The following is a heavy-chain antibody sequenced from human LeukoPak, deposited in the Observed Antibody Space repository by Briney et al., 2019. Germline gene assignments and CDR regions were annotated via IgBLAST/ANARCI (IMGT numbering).Heavy chain of an antibody. CDR3: ARDTNYYDSSGYYGYFDY. D-gene: IGHD3-22*01. CDR1: GFTFSSYG. CDR2: IWYDGSNK. Sequence: GGSLRLSCAASGFTFSSYGMHWVRQAPGKGLEWVAVIWYDGSNKYYADSVKGRFTISRDNSKNTLYPQMNSLRAEDTAVYYCARDTNYYDSSGYYGYFDYWGQGTLVTVSS. V-gene: IGHV3-33*01. J-gene: IGHJ4*02.